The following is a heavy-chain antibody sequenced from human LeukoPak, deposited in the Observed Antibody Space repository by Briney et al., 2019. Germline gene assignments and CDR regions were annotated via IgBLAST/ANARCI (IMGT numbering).Heavy chain of an antibody. CDR1: GYTFTGYY. Sequence: ASVKVSCKASGYTFTGYYMHWVRQAPGQGLEWMGWINPNSGGTNYAQQFQGRVTMTRDTSISPAYMELSRLRSDDTAVYYCALVVDTAMGIDYWGQGTLVTVSS. CDR2: INPNSGGT. CDR3: ALVVDTAMGIDY. D-gene: IGHD5-18*01. V-gene: IGHV1-2*02. J-gene: IGHJ4*02.